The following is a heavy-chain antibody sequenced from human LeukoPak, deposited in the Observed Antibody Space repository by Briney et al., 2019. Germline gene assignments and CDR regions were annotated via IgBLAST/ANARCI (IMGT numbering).Heavy chain of an antibody. V-gene: IGHV4-39*07. J-gene: IGHJ3*02. Sequence: SEPLSLTCNVSGGSITSSSYYWGWIRPSSGKGLEWIGNIYYSGSTYYNPSLKSRVSMSVDTSKNQFSLKLSSVTAADTAVYYCARVLTWYDAFDIWGQGTMVTVSS. CDR2: IYYSGST. CDR3: ARVLTWYDAFDI. CDR1: GGSITSSSYY. D-gene: IGHD2-15*01.